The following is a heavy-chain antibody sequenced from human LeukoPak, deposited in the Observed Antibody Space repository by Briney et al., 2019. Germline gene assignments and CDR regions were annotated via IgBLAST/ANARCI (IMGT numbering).Heavy chain of an antibody. CDR1: GFTFNSYA. CDR3: ARVQPEYNDEYTWFDS. J-gene: IGHJ5*01. D-gene: IGHD6-6*01. CDR2: ISGSSGGR. Sequence: PGGSLRLSCAASGFTFNSYAMTWVRQAAGRGLEWVSTISGSSGGRSYADSVEGRFSISRDDSKNTLFLQMTSLRVEDTAVYFLARVQPEYNDEYTWFDSWGQGTLVTVSS. V-gene: IGHV3-23*01.